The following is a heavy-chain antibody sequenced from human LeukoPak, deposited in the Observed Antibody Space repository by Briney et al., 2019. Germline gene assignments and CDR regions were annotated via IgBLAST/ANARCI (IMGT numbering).Heavy chain of an antibody. CDR1: GFNFSTYG. CDR3: AKGPYSYTSGRLHPHYMDV. CDR2: ISGDDVST. Sequence: GGSLRLSCAASGFNFSTYGMSWVRQAPGKGLEWVSAISGDDVSTYYADSVKGRFTISRDNSKNTLYLQINSLRAEDTAVYYCAKGPYSYTSGRLHPHYMDVWGKGTTITVTS. D-gene: IGHD3-22*01. V-gene: IGHV3-23*01. J-gene: IGHJ6*03.